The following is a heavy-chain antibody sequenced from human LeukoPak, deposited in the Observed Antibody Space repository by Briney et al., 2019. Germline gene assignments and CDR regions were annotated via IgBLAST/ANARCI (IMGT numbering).Heavy chain of an antibody. CDR1: GYTFTSYD. V-gene: IGHV1-69*13. Sequence: SVKVSCKASGYTFTSYDINWVRQAPGQGLEWMGGIIPIFGTANYAQKFQGRVTITADESTSTAYMELSSLRSEDTAVYYCARGQVVVVAATPWGDAFDIWGQGTMVTVSS. D-gene: IGHD2-15*01. CDR3: ARGQVVVVAATPWGDAFDI. CDR2: IIPIFGTA. J-gene: IGHJ3*02.